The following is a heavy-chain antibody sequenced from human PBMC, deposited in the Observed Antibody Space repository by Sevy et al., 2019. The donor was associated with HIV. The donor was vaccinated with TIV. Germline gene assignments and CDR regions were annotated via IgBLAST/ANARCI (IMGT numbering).Heavy chain of an antibody. CDR2: IKSKTAGGTT. CDR3: TSKKDFWSGYFYFDY. CDR1: GFTFNNAW. D-gene: IGHD3-3*01. J-gene: IGHJ4*02. Sequence: GGSLRLSCAASGFTFNNAWMSWVRQAPGKGLEWVGGIKSKTAGGTTDYAAPVKGRFTISRDDSKNTLYLQMNSLKTDDTAVYYCTSKKDFWSGYFYFDYWGQGTLVTVSS. V-gene: IGHV3-15*05.